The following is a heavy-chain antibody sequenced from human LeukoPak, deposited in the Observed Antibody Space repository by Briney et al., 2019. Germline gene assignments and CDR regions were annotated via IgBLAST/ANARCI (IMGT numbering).Heavy chain of an antibody. V-gene: IGHV3-30-3*01. CDR2: ISDDGSNQ. J-gene: IGHJ4*02. CDR3: ARDRHSGSFYGYFDY. D-gene: IGHD1-26*01. CDR1: GFTFSSYA. Sequence: GGSLRLSCAASGFTFSSYAMHWVRQAPGKGLEWVAVISDDGSNQHYADSVKGRFTISRDHSKNTLYLQMSGLRAEDTAVYYCARDRHSGSFYGYFDYWGQGTLVTVSS.